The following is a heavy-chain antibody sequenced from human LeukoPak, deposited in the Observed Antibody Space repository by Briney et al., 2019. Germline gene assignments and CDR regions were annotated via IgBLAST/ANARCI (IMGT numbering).Heavy chain of an antibody. Sequence: PSETLSLTCTVSGGSISSSSYYWGWIRQPPGKGLEWIGSIYYSGSTYYNPSLKSRVTISVDTSKNQFSLKLSSVTAADTAVYYCASLDIVATIPDDYWGQGTLVTVSS. J-gene: IGHJ4*02. D-gene: IGHD5-12*01. CDR3: ASLDIVATIPDDY. V-gene: IGHV4-39*07. CDR1: GGSISSSSYY. CDR2: IYYSGST.